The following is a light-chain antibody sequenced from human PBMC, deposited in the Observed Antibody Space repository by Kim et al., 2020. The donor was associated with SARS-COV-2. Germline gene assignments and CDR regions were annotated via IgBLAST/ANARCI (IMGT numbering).Light chain of an antibody. CDR2: GAS. Sequence: LSLFRGDRAFLSWRASQRIGGFVAWFQQRPGQPPRLLVYGASYRAADVPPRFSGSGSGTDFTLTIGRLEPEDSAIYYCLQRDNWYTFGQGTKLEI. V-gene: IGKV3-11*01. CDR3: LQRDNWYT. CDR1: QRIGGF. J-gene: IGKJ2*01.